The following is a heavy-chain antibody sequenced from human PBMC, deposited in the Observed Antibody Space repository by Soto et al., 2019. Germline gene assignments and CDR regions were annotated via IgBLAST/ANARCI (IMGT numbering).Heavy chain of an antibody. D-gene: IGHD3-10*01. Sequence: PSETLSLTCAVCGGSFSGYYWSWIRQPPGKGLEWIGEINHSGSTNYNPSLKSRVTISVDTSKNQFSLKLSSVTAADTAVYYCARGGSGFSYYGSGTLTTYNWFDPWGQGTLVTVSS. CDR2: INHSGST. V-gene: IGHV4-34*01. CDR1: GGSFSGYY. J-gene: IGHJ5*02. CDR3: ARGGSGFSYYGSGTLTTYNWFDP.